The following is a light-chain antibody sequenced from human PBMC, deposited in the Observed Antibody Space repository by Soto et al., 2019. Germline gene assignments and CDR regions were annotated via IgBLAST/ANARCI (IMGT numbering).Light chain of an antibody. J-gene: IGKJ2*01. V-gene: IGKV3-20*01. Sequence: EIVLTQSPGTLSLSPGDRATLSCRASQSVYSNSLAWYQQRSGQPPRLLIFGASNRATGIPDRFSGSGSGTEFTLSISRLEPEDFAVYYCQQYVSSPYTFGQGTKLETK. CDR2: GAS. CDR3: QQYVSSPYT. CDR1: QSVYSNS.